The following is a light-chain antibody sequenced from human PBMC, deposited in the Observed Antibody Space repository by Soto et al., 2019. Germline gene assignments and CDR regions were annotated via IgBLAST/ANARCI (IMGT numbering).Light chain of an antibody. J-gene: IGKJ4*01. V-gene: IGKV3-15*01. CDR2: GAS. Sequence: DIVMTQSPATLSVSPGERATLSCRASHSIGSNLAWYQHKPGQAPRLLIIGASTRASDLPARFTGSGSGTDFTLTITRLQSEDFALYFCQQYYNWPLTFGGGTKVEIK. CDR1: HSIGSN. CDR3: QQYYNWPLT.